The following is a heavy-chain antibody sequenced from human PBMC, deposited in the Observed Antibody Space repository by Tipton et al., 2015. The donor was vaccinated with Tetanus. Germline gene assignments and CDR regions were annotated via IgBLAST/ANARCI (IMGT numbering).Heavy chain of an antibody. J-gene: IGHJ4*02. CDR1: GGSISSSNW. CDR3: ARGYDSSGYYFRSFDY. V-gene: IGHV4-4*02. D-gene: IGHD3-22*01. Sequence: TLSLTCTVSGGSISSSNWWSWVRQPPGKGLEWIGEIYHSGSTNYNPSLKSRVTISVDKSKNQFSLKLSSVTAADTAVYYCARGYDSSGYYFRSFDYWGQGTLVTVSS. CDR2: IYHSGST.